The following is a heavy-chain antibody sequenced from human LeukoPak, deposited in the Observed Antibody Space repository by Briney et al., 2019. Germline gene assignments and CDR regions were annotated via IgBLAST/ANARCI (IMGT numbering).Heavy chain of an antibody. CDR2: IYHSGST. CDR3: VKDRGNHVTDY. Sequence: PSETLSLTCTVSGGSISSGGYYWSWIRQPPGKGLEWIGYIYHSGSTYYNPSLKSRVTISVDTSKNQFSLKLTSVTAADTAVYYCVKDRGNHVTDYWGQGTLVIVSS. V-gene: IGHV4-30-2*01. J-gene: IGHJ4*02. CDR1: GGSISSGGYY. D-gene: IGHD1-14*01.